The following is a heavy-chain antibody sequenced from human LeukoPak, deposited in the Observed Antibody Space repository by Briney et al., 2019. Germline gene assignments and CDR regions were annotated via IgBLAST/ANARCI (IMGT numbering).Heavy chain of an antibody. CDR2: IIPIFGTA. V-gene: IGHV1-69*05. CDR3: VRHDYGDARVDY. J-gene: IGHJ4*02. D-gene: IGHD4-17*01. CDR1: RGTFSSYA. Sequence: SVKVSCKASRGTFSSYAISWVRQAPGQGLEWMGRIIPIFGTANYAQKFQGRVTITTDESTSTAYMELSSLRSEDTAVYYCVRHDYGDARVDYWGQGTLVTVSS.